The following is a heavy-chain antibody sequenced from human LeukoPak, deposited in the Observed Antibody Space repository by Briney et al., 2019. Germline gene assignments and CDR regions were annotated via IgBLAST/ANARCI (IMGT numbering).Heavy chain of an antibody. CDR1: GGSISSYY. J-gene: IGHJ4*02. CDR3: ASLPSSGWYRHIGY. CDR2: IYYSGST. Sequence: SETLSLTCTVSGGSISSYYWSWIRQPPGKGLEWIGYIYYSGSTYYNPSLKSRVTISGDTSKNQFSLRLSSVTAADTAVYYCASLPSSGWYRHIGYWGQGTLVTVSS. D-gene: IGHD6-19*01. V-gene: IGHV4-59*04.